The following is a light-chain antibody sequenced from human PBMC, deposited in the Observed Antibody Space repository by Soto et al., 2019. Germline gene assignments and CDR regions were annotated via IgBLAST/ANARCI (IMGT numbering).Light chain of an antibody. CDR3: KRSNGYWT. Sequence: DIQMTQSPSTLSASVGDRVTITCRASQSISGSLAWYQQKPGKAPNLLIYEASNLKSGVPSRFRGSGSGTEYPLTISSLQLDDSASYYGKRSNGYWTFGQGARVEIK. CDR2: EAS. J-gene: IGKJ1*01. CDR1: QSISGS. V-gene: IGKV1-5*03.